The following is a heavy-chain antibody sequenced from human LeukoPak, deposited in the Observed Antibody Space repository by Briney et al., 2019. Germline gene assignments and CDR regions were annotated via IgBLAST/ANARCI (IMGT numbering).Heavy chain of an antibody. CDR1: GFIVSNTY. D-gene: IGHD3-3*02. J-gene: IGHJ4*02. V-gene: IGHV3-53*01. CDR3: ASLARDY. CDR2: IHNDGST. Sequence: PGGSVTLSCAASGFIVSNTYMTWVRQAPGKGLEWVSVIHNDGSTYYADSVKGRFTISRDNSKNMLFLRMNSLRVEDTAVYFCASLARDYWGQGTLVSVSS.